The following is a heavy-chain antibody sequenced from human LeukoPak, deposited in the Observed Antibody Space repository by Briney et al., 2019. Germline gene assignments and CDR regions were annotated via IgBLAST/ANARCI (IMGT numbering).Heavy chain of an antibody. Sequence: GGSLRLSCAASGFTFSDYEMNWVRQAPGKGLEWILHISTSGSIIHYADSVKGRFTISRDNAKNSLYLQMNSLRAEDTAVYYCRVLRYFDWLYFDYWGQGTLVTVSS. CDR2: ISTSGSII. D-gene: IGHD3-9*01. CDR3: RVLRYFDWLYFDY. J-gene: IGHJ4*02. V-gene: IGHV3-48*03. CDR1: GFTFSDYE.